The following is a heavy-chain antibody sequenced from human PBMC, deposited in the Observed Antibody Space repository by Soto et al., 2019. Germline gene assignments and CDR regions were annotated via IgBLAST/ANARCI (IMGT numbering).Heavy chain of an antibody. Sequence: PSETLSLTCAVYGGSFSGYYWSWIRQPPGKGLEWIGEINHSGSTNYNPSLKSRVTISVDTSKNQFSLKLSSVTAADTAVYYCARGFALSGYCSGGSCLPFDYWGQGTLVTVS. CDR3: ARGFALSGYCSGGSCLPFDY. V-gene: IGHV4-34*01. J-gene: IGHJ4*02. CDR2: INHSGST. D-gene: IGHD2-15*01. CDR1: GGSFSGYY.